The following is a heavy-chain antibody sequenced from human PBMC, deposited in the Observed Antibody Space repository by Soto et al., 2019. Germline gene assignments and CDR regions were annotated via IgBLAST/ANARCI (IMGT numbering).Heavy chain of an antibody. Sequence: LRLSCATSGFPFSDYYMSWIRQAPGKGLEWLSHISPKSTYRNYADSVKGRFTISRDNTKSSLFLQMNSLGVEDTAGYYCARGGGGGLFEHWGQGVLVTVSS. D-gene: IGHD2-21*01. J-gene: IGHJ4*02. CDR1: GFPFSDYY. CDR3: ARGGGGGLFEH. V-gene: IGHV3-11*06. CDR2: ISPKSTYR.